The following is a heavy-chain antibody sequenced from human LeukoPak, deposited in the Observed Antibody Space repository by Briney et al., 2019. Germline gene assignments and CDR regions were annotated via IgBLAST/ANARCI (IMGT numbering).Heavy chain of an antibody. CDR3: AELGITMIGGV. D-gene: IGHD3-10*02. CDR2: IRSSGSTI. Sequence: GGSLRLSCAASGFTFSSYEMNWVRQAPGKGLEWVSYIRSSGSTIFYADSVKGRFTISRDNAKNSLYLQMNSLRAEDTAVYYCAELGITMIGGVWGKGTTVTISS. J-gene: IGHJ6*04. V-gene: IGHV3-48*03. CDR1: GFTFSSYE.